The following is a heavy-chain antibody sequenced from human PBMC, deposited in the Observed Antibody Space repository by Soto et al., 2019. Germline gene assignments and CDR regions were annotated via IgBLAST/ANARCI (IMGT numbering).Heavy chain of an antibody. CDR3: ARVPIDRNGINYGVFAS. CDR2: IIPIFGTA. Sequence: SVNFACKASGGTLGSYAIIWVVSNPGRVLEWMGVIIPIFGTANYAQKFQGRVTITADESTSTAYMELSSLRSDDTAVYYCARVPIDRNGINYGVFASLGKGTLVTGSS. CDR1: GGTLGSYA. V-gene: IGHV1-69*13. J-gene: IGHJ4*02. D-gene: IGHD2-8*01.